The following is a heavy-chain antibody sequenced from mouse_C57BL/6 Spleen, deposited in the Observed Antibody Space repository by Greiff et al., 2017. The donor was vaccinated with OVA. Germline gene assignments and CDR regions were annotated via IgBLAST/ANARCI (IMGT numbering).Heavy chain of an antibody. CDR1: GFTFSSYA. D-gene: IGHD2-4*01. CDR3: TRYDYEEAY. J-gene: IGHJ3*01. CDR2: IRSGGDYL. V-gene: IGHV5-9-1*02. Sequence: EVQRVESGEGLVKPGGSLKLSCAASGFTFSSYAMSWVRQTPEKRLEWVAYIRSGGDYLYYPATVQGRFTISRENARNTLYLQMSGVKSEDTAMYYCTRYDYEEAYWGQGTLVTVSA.